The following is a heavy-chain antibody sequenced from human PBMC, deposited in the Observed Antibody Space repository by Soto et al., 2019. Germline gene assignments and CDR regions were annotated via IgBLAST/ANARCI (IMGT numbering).Heavy chain of an antibody. Sequence: EVQLLESGGDLIQPGVSLRLSFAASGFNFGTYAMSWVRQAPGKGLEWVSSISGSPGGTTYYADSVEGRFTISRDNAKNTVYLQMNSLRAEDTALYYCARASDCTETTCLEDVWGQGTTVSVSS. CDR2: ISGSPGGTT. D-gene: IGHD2-21*01. J-gene: IGHJ6*02. CDR1: GFNFGTYA. CDR3: ARASDCTETTCLEDV. V-gene: IGHV3-23*01.